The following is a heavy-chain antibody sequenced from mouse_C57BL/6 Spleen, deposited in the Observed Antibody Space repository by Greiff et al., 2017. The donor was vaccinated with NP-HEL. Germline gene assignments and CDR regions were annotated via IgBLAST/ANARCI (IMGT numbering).Heavy chain of an antibody. CDR2: ISSGSSTI. CDR3: ARDLLRRLGAMDD. CDR1: GFTFSDYG. D-gene: IGHD1-1*01. V-gene: IGHV5-17*01. J-gene: IGHJ4*01. Sequence: EVQRVESGGGLVKPGGSLKLSCAASGFTFSDYGMHWVRQAPEKGLEWVAYISSGSSTIYYADTGKGRFTISRDNATNTLFLQMTSLRSEDTAMYYCARDLLRRLGAMDDWGQGTSVTVSA.